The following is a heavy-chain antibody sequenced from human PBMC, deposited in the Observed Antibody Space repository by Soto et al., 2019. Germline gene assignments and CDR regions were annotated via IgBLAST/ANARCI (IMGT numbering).Heavy chain of an antibody. V-gene: IGHV4-59*08. CDR3: ARRWGYTFDY. D-gene: IGHD5-12*01. J-gene: IGHJ4*02. Sequence: SETLSLTCTVSGGSISRYYWNWIRQPPGKGLEWIGYIYYSGSTNYNPSLKSRVTISVDTSKNQFSLKLSSVTAADTAVYYCARRWGYTFDYWGQGTLVTVSS. CDR1: GGSISRYY. CDR2: IYYSGST.